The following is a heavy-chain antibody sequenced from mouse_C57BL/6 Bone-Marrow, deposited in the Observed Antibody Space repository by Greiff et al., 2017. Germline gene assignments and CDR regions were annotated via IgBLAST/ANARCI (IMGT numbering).Heavy chain of an antibody. CDR3: ATYYYGSFYAMDY. CDR1: GFSLTSYG. J-gene: IGHJ4*01. D-gene: IGHD1-1*01. Sequence: VKLMESGPGLVAPSQSLSITCTVSGFSLTSYGVDWVRQSPGKGLEWLGVIWGVGSTNYNSALKSRLSISKDNSKSQVFLKMSSLQTDDTAMYYCATYYYGSFYAMDYWGQGTSVTVSS. V-gene: IGHV2-6*01. CDR2: IWGVGST.